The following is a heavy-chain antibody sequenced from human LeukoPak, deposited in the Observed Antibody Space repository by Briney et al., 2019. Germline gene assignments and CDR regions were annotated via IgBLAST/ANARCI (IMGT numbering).Heavy chain of an antibody. CDR1: GGTFTSYA. CDR3: ARVPVLLWFGESTRYYYYGMDV. Sequence: ASVKVSCKASGGTFTSYAISWVRQAPGQGLEWMGWISAYNGNTNYAQKLQGRVTMTTDTSTSTAYMELRSLRSDDTAVYYCARVPVLLWFGESTRYYYYGMDVWGQGTTVTVSS. D-gene: IGHD3-10*01. V-gene: IGHV1-18*01. J-gene: IGHJ6*02. CDR2: ISAYNGNT.